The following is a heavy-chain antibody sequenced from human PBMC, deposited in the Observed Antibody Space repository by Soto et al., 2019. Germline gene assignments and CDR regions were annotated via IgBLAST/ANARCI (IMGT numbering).Heavy chain of an antibody. CDR2: VYNSGTT. J-gene: IGHJ4*02. CDR3: ARHPPVPQYGQGLDC. Sequence: PSETLSLTCTVSGGSVNNYYWSWIRQPPGKGLEWIAYVYNSGTTNYNPALKSRVSISEDTSKNQIFLQLTSVTAADTAVYYCARHPPVPQYGQGLDCWGQGTLVTVSS. V-gene: IGHV4-59*08. CDR1: GGSVNNYY. D-gene: IGHD3-10*01.